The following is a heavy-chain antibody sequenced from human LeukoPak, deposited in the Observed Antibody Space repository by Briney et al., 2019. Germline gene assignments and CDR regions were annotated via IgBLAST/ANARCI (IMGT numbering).Heavy chain of an antibody. Sequence: SETLSLTCAVYGGSFSGYYWSWIRQPPGKGLEWIGEINHSGSTNYNPSLKSRVTISVDTSKNQFSLKLSSVTAADTAVYYCVRGRRKWYSSSPIDYWGQGTLVTVSS. J-gene: IGHJ4*02. D-gene: IGHD6-6*01. V-gene: IGHV4-34*01. CDR2: INHSGST. CDR1: GGSFSGYY. CDR3: VRGRRKWYSSSPIDY.